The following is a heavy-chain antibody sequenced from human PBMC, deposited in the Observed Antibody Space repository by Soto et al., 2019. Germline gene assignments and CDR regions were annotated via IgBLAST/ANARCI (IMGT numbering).Heavy chain of an antibody. J-gene: IGHJ6*02. CDR3: ARHGGYCTNGVCYARRYYYGMDV. CDR2: IYPGDSDT. D-gene: IGHD2-8*01. CDR1: GYSFTSYW. Sequence: GESLKISCKGSGYSFTSYWIGWVRQMPGKGLEWMGIIYPGDSDTRYSPSFQGQVTISADKSISTAYLQWSSLKASDTAMYYCARHGGYCTNGVCYARRYYYGMDVWGQGTTVTVSS. V-gene: IGHV5-51*01.